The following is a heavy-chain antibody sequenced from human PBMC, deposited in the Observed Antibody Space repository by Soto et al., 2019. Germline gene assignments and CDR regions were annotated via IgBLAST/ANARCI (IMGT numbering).Heavy chain of an antibody. Sequence: QVQLVESGGGLVKPGGSLRLSCAASGFTFSDYYMSWIRQAPGKGLEWVSYISSSSSYTNYADSVKGRFTISRDNAKNSLYMQMNSLRAEDTAVYYCARDRRGYYGSGSSFDYWGQGTLVTVSS. D-gene: IGHD3-10*01. CDR2: ISSSSSYT. J-gene: IGHJ4*02. V-gene: IGHV3-11*06. CDR3: ARDRRGYYGSGSSFDY. CDR1: GFTFSDYY.